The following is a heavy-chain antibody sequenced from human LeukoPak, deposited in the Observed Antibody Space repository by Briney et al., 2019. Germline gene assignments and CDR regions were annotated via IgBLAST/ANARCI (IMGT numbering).Heavy chain of an antibody. CDR1: GGSINSDYYY. V-gene: IGHV4-61*02. Sequence: SETLSLTCSGSGGSINSDYYYWSWIRQPAGKGLEWIGRIYTTGSTNYNPSLKSRVTISIDTSKNQFSLKLSSVTAADTAVYYCARNSGSYLLFDSWGQGTLVTVSS. D-gene: IGHD1-26*01. J-gene: IGHJ4*02. CDR2: IYTTGST. CDR3: ARNSGSYLLFDS.